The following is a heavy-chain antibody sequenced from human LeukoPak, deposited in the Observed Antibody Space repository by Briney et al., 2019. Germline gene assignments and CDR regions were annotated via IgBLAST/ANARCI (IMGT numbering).Heavy chain of an antibody. V-gene: IGHV3-20*04. J-gene: IGHJ4*02. CDR3: AGGDRNGWYFYY. D-gene: IGHD6-19*01. Sequence: GESLKISCAASGFRFDDHGMSWVRPAPGKGLEWVSGISWNAGSTGYADSVKGRFTISRDNAENSLFLQMNSLRVEDTALYYCAGGDRNGWYFYYWGQGILVTVSS. CDR1: GFRFDDHG. CDR2: ISWNAGST.